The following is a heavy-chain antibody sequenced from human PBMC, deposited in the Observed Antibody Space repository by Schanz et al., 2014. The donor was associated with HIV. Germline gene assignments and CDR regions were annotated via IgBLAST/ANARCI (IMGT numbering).Heavy chain of an antibody. V-gene: IGHV3-9*01. CDR2: ISWNGASI. Sequence: EVQLLESGGGLVQPGGSLRLSCEASGFTFDDYAMHWVRQVPGKGLEWVSGISWNGASIGYADSVKGRFTISRDNARNSLYLQMNSLRPEDTALYYCARDMGLLWFGESPGDLRGGMDVWGEGTTVTVSS. CDR1: GFTFDDYA. D-gene: IGHD3-10*01. J-gene: IGHJ6*04. CDR3: ARDMGLLWFGESPGDLRGGMDV.